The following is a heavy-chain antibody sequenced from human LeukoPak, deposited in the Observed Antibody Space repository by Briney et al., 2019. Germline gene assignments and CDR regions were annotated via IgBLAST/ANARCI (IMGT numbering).Heavy chain of an antibody. Sequence: PGGSLRLSCAASGFTFGRYAMNWVRRAPGKGLEWISYISSSTVPIYYADSVKGRFTISRDSAKNSLYLQMNSLRAEDTAVYYCARTADDYYYYMDVWGKGTTVTVSS. CDR3: ARTADDYYYYMDV. CDR1: GFTFGRYA. CDR2: ISSSTVPI. V-gene: IGHV3-48*04. J-gene: IGHJ6*03.